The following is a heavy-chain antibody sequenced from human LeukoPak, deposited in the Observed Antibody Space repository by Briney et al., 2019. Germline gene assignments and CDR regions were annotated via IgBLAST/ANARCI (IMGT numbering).Heavy chain of an antibody. CDR2: MNPNSGNT. CDR1: GYTFTSYD. D-gene: IGHD4-17*01. J-gene: IGHJ6*03. Sequence: ASVKVSCKASGYTFTSYDINWVRQATGQGLEWMGWMNPNSGNTGYAQKFQGRVTMTRNTSISTAYMELSSLRSEDTAVYYCARGVRGGRSGDYSYYYYTDVWGKGTTVTVSS. V-gene: IGHV1-8*01. CDR3: ARGVRGGRSGDYSYYYYTDV.